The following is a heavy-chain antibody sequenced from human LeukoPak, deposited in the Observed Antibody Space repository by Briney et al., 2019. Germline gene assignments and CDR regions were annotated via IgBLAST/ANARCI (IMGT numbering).Heavy chain of an antibody. V-gene: IGHV3-23*01. CDR2: ISGSGGNT. CDR3: ARDRSYGSFDF. D-gene: IGHD5-18*01. Sequence: GGSLRLSCAASEFTFSNYAMSWVRQAPGKGLEWVSAISGSGGNTYYADSVKGRFTISRDNSKNTLYLQMNSLTAEDTALYHCARDRSYGSFDFWGQGTLVTVSS. CDR1: EFTFSNYA. J-gene: IGHJ4*02.